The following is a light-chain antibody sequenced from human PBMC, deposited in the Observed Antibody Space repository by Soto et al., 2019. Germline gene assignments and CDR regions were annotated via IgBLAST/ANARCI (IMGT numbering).Light chain of an antibody. CDR1: SSDVGGYNY. CDR3: SSHAGSSVV. V-gene: IGLV2-11*01. CDR2: DVT. Sequence: QSVLTRPRSVSGSPGQSVTISCTGTSSDVGGYNYVSWYQQHPGKAPKLMIYDVTTRPSGVPDRFSGSKSGNTASLTISGLQAEDEADYYCSSHAGSSVVFGTGTKVTVL. J-gene: IGLJ1*01.